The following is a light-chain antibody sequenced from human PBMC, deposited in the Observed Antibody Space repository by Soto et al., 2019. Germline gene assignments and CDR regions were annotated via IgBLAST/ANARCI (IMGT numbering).Light chain of an antibody. CDR1: QRVSSTY. V-gene: IGKV3-20*01. CDR2: GTS. Sequence: DIVLTQSPATMSLSPGERATLSCRASQRVSSTYLGWYKQQPGQPPRLLMSGTSNRATGTPDRFSGSGSGTDFTLTICRLEPEDFAVYYCQQYGSPPITFGQGTRLEI. J-gene: IGKJ5*01. CDR3: QQYGSPPIT.